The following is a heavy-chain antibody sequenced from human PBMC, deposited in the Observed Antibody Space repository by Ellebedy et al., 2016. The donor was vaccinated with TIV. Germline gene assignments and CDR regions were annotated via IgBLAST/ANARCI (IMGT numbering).Heavy chain of an antibody. Sequence: GESLKISCAASEFPFRSYDMHWVRQAPGKGLEWVSLIGTAADTYYTGSVKGRFTVSRENAENSFFLQMNSLTAEDTGVYYCAGAGRPSSYNSMDVWGPGTTVTVSS. CDR2: IGTAADT. V-gene: IGHV3-13*01. J-gene: IGHJ6*02. CDR3: AGAGRPSSYNSMDV. D-gene: IGHD3-10*01. CDR1: EFPFRSYD.